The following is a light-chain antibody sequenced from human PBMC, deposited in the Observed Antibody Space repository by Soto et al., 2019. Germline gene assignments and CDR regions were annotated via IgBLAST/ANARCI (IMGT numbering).Light chain of an antibody. CDR1: QGFRSW. Sequence: DIQMTQSPSSVSASVGDRVTITCRASQGFRSWLAWYQQKPGKAPKLLIYAASILESGVPSRFSGSGSRTEFTLTISSLQPEDYATYYCQQTNNFQITFGQGTRLEIK. J-gene: IGKJ5*01. CDR2: AAS. CDR3: QQTNNFQIT. V-gene: IGKV1-12*01.